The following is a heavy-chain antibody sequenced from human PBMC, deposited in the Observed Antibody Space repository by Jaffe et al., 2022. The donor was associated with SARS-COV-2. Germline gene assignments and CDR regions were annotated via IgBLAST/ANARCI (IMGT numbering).Heavy chain of an antibody. Sequence: QVQLVQSGAEVKKPGASVKVSCKASGYTFTGYYMHWVRQAPGQGLEWMGRINPNSGGTNYAQKFQGRVTMTRDTSISTAYMELSRLRSDDTAVYYCARDRRPNYYDSSGYYYFDYWGQGTLVTVSS. J-gene: IGHJ4*02. CDR1: GYTFTGYY. D-gene: IGHD3-22*01. CDR3: ARDRRPNYYDSSGYYYFDY. V-gene: IGHV1-2*06. CDR2: INPNSGGT.